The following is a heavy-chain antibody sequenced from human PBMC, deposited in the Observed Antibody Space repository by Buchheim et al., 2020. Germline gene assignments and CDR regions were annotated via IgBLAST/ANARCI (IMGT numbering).Heavy chain of an antibody. CDR3: ARVGHYDFWSGYYDY. Sequence: QVQLQQWGAGLLKPSETLSLTCAVYGGSFSGYYWSWIRQPPGKGLEWIGEINHSGSTNYNPSLKSRVTISVDTSKNQFSLKLGSVTAADTAVYYCARVGHYDFWSGYYDYWGQGTL. CDR1: GGSFSGYY. D-gene: IGHD3-3*01. CDR2: INHSGST. J-gene: IGHJ4*02. V-gene: IGHV4-34*01.